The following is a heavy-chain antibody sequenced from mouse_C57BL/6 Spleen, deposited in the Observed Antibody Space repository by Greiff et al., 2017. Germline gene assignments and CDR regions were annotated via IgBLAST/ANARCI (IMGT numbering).Heavy chain of an antibody. CDR1: GYTFTSYT. V-gene: IGHV1-4*01. J-gene: IGHJ1*03. CDR3: ARDWERDWYFDV. D-gene: IGHD4-1*01. CDR2: INPSSGYT. Sequence: VQRVESGAELARPGASVKMSCKASGYTFTSYTMHWVKQRPGQGLEWIGYINPSSGYTKYNQKFKDKATLTADKSSSTAYMQLSSLTSEDSAVYYCARDWERDWYFDVWGTGTTVTVSS.